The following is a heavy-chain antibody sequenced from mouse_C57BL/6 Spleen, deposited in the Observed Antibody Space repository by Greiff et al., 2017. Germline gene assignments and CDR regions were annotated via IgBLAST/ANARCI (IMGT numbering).Heavy chain of an antibody. V-gene: IGHV1-82*01. Sequence: VKLQESGPELVKPGASVKISCKASGYAFSSSWMNWVKQRPGKGLEWIGRIYPGDGDTNYNGKFKGKATLTADKSSSTAYMQLSSLTSEDSAVYFCARGYGNYDYFDYWGQGTTLTVSS. CDR3: ARGYGNYDYFDY. CDR2: IYPGDGDT. CDR1: GYAFSSSW. D-gene: IGHD2-10*02. J-gene: IGHJ2*01.